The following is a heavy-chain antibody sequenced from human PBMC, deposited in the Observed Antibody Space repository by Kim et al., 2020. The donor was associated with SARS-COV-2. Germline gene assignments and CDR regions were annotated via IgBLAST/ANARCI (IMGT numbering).Heavy chain of an antibody. CDR2: ISSSSSYT. Sequence: GGSLRLSCAASGFTFSDYYMSWIRQAPGKGLEWVSYISSSSSYTNYADSVKGRSTISRDNAKNPPYLQMNSLRAEDTAVHYCPRVYGGTDYWGQGTLVTV. CDR1: GFTFSDYY. J-gene: IGHJ4*02. D-gene: IGHD5-12*01. CDR3: PRVYGGTDY. V-gene: IGHV3-11*05.